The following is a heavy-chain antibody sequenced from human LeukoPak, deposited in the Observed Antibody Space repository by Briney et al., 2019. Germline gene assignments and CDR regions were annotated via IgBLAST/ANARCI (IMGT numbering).Heavy chain of an antibody. Sequence: ASVKVSCKASGYTFASYYMHWVRQAPGQGLEWMGIINPSGGSTSYAQKFQGRVTMTRDMSTSTVYMELSSLRSEDTAVYHCARVFGEAARYNPAHYFDYWGQGTLVTVSS. CDR1: GYTFASYY. V-gene: IGHV1-46*01. D-gene: IGHD6-6*01. J-gene: IGHJ4*02. CDR2: INPSGGST. CDR3: ARVFGEAARYNPAHYFDY.